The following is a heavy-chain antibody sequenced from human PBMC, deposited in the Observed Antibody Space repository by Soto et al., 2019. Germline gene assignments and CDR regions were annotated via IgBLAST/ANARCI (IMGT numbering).Heavy chain of an antibody. CDR1: GYSISSSNW. D-gene: IGHD1-26*01. J-gene: IGHJ4*02. Sequence: QVRLQESGPGLVKPSDTLALTCAVSGYSISSSNWWGWIRQPPGKGLEWIGYIYYSGTTYYNPSLKSRVTMSVDTSKNQFSLKLTSVTAVDTAVYYCARREIQGPIDYWGQGTLVTVSS. CDR3: ARREIQGPIDY. CDR2: IYYSGTT. V-gene: IGHV4-28*01.